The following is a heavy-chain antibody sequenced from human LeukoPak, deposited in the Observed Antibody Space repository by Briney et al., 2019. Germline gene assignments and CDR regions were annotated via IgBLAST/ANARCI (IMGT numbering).Heavy chain of an antibody. CDR1: GFTFSDYY. CDR2: ISSSGSTI. J-gene: IGHJ4*02. V-gene: IGHV3-11*01. Sequence: GGSLRLSCAASGFTFSDYYMSWIRQAPGKGLEWVSYISSSGSTIYYADSVKGRFTISRDNSKNTLYLQMNSLRAEDTAVYYCAKDRDYGSGSYIFDYWGQGTLVTVSS. D-gene: IGHD3-10*01. CDR3: AKDRDYGSGSYIFDY.